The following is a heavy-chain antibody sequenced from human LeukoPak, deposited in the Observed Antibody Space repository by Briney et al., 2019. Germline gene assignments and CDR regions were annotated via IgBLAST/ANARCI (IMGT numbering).Heavy chain of an antibody. D-gene: IGHD5-12*01. CDR3: ARENGYDRDRELTL. CDR1: GGTFSSYT. CDR2: IIPIFGTA. Sequence: ASVKVSCKASGGTFSSYTINWVGQAPGQGLEWMGGIIPIFGTANYAQKFQGRVTITADESTSTAYMELSSQRSEDTAVYYCARENGYDRDRELTLWGQGTLVTVSS. V-gene: IGHV1-69*13. J-gene: IGHJ4*02.